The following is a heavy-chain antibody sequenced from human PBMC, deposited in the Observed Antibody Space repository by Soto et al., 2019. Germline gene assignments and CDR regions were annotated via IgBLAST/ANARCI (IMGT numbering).Heavy chain of an antibody. Sequence: PGGSLRLSCAASGFTFSSYAMSWVRQAPGKGLERVSAISGSGGSTYYADSVKGRFTISRDNSKNTLYLQMNSLRAEDTAVYYCAKEPNVGSGTNFYYYYYMDVWGKGTTVTVSS. CDR1: GFTFSSYA. V-gene: IGHV3-23*01. CDR3: AKEPNVGSGTNFYYYYYMDV. CDR2: ISGSGGST. J-gene: IGHJ6*03. D-gene: IGHD1-1*01.